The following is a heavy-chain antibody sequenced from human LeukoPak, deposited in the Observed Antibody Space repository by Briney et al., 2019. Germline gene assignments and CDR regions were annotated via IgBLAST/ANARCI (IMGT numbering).Heavy chain of an antibody. CDR2: ISGGGGNR. CDR1: GFTFRNYV. Sequence: GGSLRLSCAASGFTFRNYVMSWVRQAPGKGLEWVSSISGGGGNRYNADSVKGRFTISRDNSKNTLYLQMNSLRAEDTAVYFCAKETASAVAIILSYFDSWGQGTLVTVSS. D-gene: IGHD3-22*01. J-gene: IGHJ4*02. V-gene: IGHV3-23*01. CDR3: AKETASAVAIILSYFDS.